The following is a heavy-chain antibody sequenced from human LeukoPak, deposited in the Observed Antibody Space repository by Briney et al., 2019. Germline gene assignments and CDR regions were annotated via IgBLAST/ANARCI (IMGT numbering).Heavy chain of an antibody. CDR3: ARETQSPTDSSAWYDS. D-gene: IGHD2-15*01. CDR2: INPFDFET. CDR1: GYSFPNYW. J-gene: IGHJ5*01. Sequence: GESLKISCKGSGYSFPNYWIAWVRQMPGKGLEWMGIINPFDFETRYGPSFQGQVTISADKSTNTAYLQWSSLKASDTAMYYYARETQSPTDSSAWYDSWGQGTLVTVSS. V-gene: IGHV5-51*01.